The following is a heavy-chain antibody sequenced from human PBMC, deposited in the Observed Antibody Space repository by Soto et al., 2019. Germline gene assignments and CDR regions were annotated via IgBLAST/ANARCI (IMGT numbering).Heavy chain of an antibody. CDR1: GGTFSSYA. CDR2: ISPNIGTT. J-gene: IGHJ4*02. V-gene: IGHV1-18*01. Sequence: ASVKVSCKASGGTFSSYAISWVRQAPGQGLEWMGWISPNIGTTNYAQKLQGRVTMTTDTSTSTAYMELRSLRSDDTAVYYCARDGDVGSGWYYFDYWGQGTLVTVSS. CDR3: ARDGDVGSGWYYFDY. D-gene: IGHD6-19*01.